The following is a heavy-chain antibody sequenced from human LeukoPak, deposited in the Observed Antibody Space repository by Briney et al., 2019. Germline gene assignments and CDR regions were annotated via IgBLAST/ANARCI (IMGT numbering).Heavy chain of an antibody. CDR3: APTIASTSAVAGSSFGY. D-gene: IGHD6-19*01. CDR2: INSDGSST. Sequence: SGGSLRLSCAASGFTFSSYWMHWVRQAPGKGLVWVSRINSDGSSTSYADSVKGRFTISRDNAKNTLYLQMNSLRGEDTAMYYCAPTIASTSAVAGSSFGYWGQGTLLTVSS. CDR1: GFTFSSYW. J-gene: IGHJ4*02. V-gene: IGHV3-74*01.